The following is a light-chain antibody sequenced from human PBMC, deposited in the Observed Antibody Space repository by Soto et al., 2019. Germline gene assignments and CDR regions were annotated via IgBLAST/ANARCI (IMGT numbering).Light chain of an antibody. CDR2: DVS. V-gene: IGLV2-14*03. J-gene: IGLJ1*01. CDR3: SSYTTSNTRQIV. Sequence: QSVLTQPASVSGSPGQSITISCTGTSSDVGGYNYVSWYQHHPGKAPKLMIYDVSNRPSGVSNRFSGSKSGNTASLTISGLHPDDEADYYCSSYTTSNTRQIVFGTGTKVTVL. CDR1: SSDVGGYNY.